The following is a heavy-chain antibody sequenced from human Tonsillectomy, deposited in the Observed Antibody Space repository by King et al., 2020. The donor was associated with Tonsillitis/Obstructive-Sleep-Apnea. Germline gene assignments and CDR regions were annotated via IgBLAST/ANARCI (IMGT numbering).Heavy chain of an antibody. Sequence: QLVQSGAEVKKPGSSVKVSCKASGGTFSSYAISWVRQAPGQGLEWMGGIIPIFGTANYAQKFQGRVTITADESTSTAYMELSSLRSEDTAVYYCARDRQDSRIVVVPAAFRWFDPWGQGTLVTVSS. V-gene: IGHV1-69*12. D-gene: IGHD2-2*01. CDR2: IIPIFGTA. J-gene: IGHJ5*02. CDR1: GGTFSSYA. CDR3: ARDRQDSRIVVVPAAFRWFDP.